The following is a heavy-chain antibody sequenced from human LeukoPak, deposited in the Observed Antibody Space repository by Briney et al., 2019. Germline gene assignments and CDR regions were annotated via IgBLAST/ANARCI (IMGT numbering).Heavy chain of an antibody. V-gene: IGHV3-66*02. CDR1: GFTVSSNY. J-gene: IGHJ4*02. D-gene: IGHD3-22*01. CDR3: EGTGKYYDSSGYGFRFDY. Sequence: GGSLRLSCAASGFTVSSNYMSWVRQAPGKGLEWVSVIYSGGSTYYADSVKGRFTISRDNSKNTLYLQMNSLRAEDTAVYYCEGTGKYYDSSGYGFRFDYWGQGTLVTVSS. CDR2: IYSGGST.